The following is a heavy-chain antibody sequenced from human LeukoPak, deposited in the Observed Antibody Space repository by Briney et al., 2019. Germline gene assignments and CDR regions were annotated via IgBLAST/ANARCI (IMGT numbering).Heavy chain of an antibody. CDR3: ARELGQYYDFWSGSSGYYYGMDV. J-gene: IGHJ6*02. CDR1: GGSISSYY. Sequence: LETLSLTCTVSGGSISSYYWSWIRQPAGKGLEWIGRIYTSGSTNYNPSLKSRVTMSVDTSKNQFSLKLSSVTAADTAVYYCARELGQYYDFWSGSSGYYYGMDVWGQGTTVTVSS. D-gene: IGHD3-3*01. CDR2: IYTSGST. V-gene: IGHV4-4*07.